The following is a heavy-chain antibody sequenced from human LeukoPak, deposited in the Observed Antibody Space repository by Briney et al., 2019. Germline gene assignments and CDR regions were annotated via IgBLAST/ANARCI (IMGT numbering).Heavy chain of an antibody. CDR2: IYHSGST. V-gene: IGHV4-30-2*02. CDR1: GGSISSGDYY. CDR3: STVTPAYGAFDI. Sequence: SQTLSLTCTVSGGSISSGDYYWSWIRQPPGKGLEWIGYIYHSGSTYYNPSLKSRVTISVDTSKNQFSLKLSSVTAADTAVYYCSTVTPAYGAFDIWGQGTMVTVSS. D-gene: IGHD4-17*01. J-gene: IGHJ3*02.